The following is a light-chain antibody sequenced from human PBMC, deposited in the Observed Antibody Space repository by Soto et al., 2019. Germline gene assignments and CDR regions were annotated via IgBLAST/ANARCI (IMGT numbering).Light chain of an antibody. J-gene: IGKJ1*01. CDR2: KAS. V-gene: IGKV1-5*03. CDR1: QTISSW. Sequence: DIQMTQSPSTLSGSVGDRVTITCRASQTISSWLAWYQQKPGKAPKLLIYKASTLKSGVPSRFSGSGSGTEFTLTIISLQPDDFATYYCQLYNSYSEAFGQGTKVELK. CDR3: QLYNSYSEA.